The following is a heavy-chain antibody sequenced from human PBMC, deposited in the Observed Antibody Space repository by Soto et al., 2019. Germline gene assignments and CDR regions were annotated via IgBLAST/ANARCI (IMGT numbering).Heavy chain of an antibody. CDR1: GFTFRSYG. J-gene: IGHJ4*02. V-gene: IGHV3-30*18. CDR2: ISNDGTNK. CDR3: GKDTLDCSGGDGQDY. Sequence: GGSLRLSCAASGFTFRSYGMHWVRQAPGKGLEWLAVISNDGTNKYLADSVKGRLTLSRDNSRNTLSLEINNLRPEDTAVYYCGKDTLDCSGGDGQDYWGQGTLVTVSS. D-gene: IGHD2-15*01.